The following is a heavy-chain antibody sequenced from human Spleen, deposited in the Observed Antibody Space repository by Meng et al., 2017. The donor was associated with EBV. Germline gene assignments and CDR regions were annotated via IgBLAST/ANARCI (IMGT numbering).Heavy chain of an antibody. V-gene: IGHV1-69*01. Sequence: QGQLVKSGAEVKKPGSSVTVSCETSGGDFSSYEITWVRQAPGQGLEWMGGIVPISATTTYAQKFQGRVTITADESTSTAFMELSSLRSDDTAVFYCATTLLSGSGAPDYWGQGTLVTVSS. CDR2: IVPISATT. CDR3: ATTLLSGSGAPDY. D-gene: IGHD6-19*01. J-gene: IGHJ4*02. CDR1: GGDFSSYE.